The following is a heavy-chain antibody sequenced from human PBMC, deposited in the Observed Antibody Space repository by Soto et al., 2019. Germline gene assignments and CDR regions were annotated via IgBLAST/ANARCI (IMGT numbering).Heavy chain of an antibody. CDR3: ARVSRGPIDN. V-gene: IGHV1-69*01. Sequence: QAQLVQSGAEVKKPGSSVKVSCKASGGSFSDYTITWVRQAPGQGLEWMGGVIPIFQTPTYAQNFQGRVTITADESTSTAYMELNSLTSGDTAVYYCARVSRGPIDNWGQGTLVTVSS. D-gene: IGHD3-10*01. CDR1: GGSFSDYT. CDR2: VIPIFQTP. J-gene: IGHJ4*02.